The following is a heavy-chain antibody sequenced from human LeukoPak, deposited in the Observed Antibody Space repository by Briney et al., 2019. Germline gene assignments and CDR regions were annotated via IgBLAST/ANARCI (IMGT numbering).Heavy chain of an antibody. J-gene: IGHJ4*02. CDR1: GYTFTSYA. CDR2: INAGNGNT. Sequence: GASVKVSCKASGYTFTSYAMHWVRQAPGQRLEWMGWINAGNGNTKYSQKFQGRVTITRHTSASTAYMELSSLRSEDTAVYYCARADPDYGDYSPFDYWGQGTLVTVSS. V-gene: IGHV1-3*01. CDR3: ARADPDYGDYSPFDY. D-gene: IGHD4-17*01.